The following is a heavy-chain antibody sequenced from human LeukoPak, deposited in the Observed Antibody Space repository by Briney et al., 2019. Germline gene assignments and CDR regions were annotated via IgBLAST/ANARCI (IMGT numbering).Heavy chain of an antibody. CDR1: GYTFTGYY. V-gene: IGHV1-2*02. CDR3: ASRGGYSYGYPDDAFDI. Sequence: ASVKVSCKASGYTFTGYYMHWVRQAPGQGLEWMGWINPNSGGTNYAQKFQGRVTMTRDMSTSTVYMELSSLRSEDTAVYYCASRGGYSYGYPDDAFDIWGQGTMVTVSS. J-gene: IGHJ3*02. CDR2: INPNSGGT. D-gene: IGHD5-18*01.